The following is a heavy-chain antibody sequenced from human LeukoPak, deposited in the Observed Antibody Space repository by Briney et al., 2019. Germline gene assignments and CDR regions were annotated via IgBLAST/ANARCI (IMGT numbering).Heavy chain of an antibody. CDR1: GFTFSSYA. CDR2: ISYDGSNK. J-gene: IGHJ4*02. V-gene: IGHV3-30-3*01. CDR3: ARVPDSSSWYSDY. Sequence: PGGSLRLSCAASGFTFSSYAMHWVRQAPGKGLEWVAVISYDGSNKYYADSVKGRLTISRDNYKNTLYLQMNSLRAEDTAVYYCARVPDSSSWYSDYWGQGTLVTVSS. D-gene: IGHD6-13*01.